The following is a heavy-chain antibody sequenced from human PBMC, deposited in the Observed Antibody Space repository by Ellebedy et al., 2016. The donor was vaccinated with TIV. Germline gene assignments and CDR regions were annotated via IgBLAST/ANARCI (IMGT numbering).Heavy chain of an antibody. D-gene: IGHD5/OR15-5a*01. Sequence: GESLKISCVASGFTFSNYNMNWVRQSPGKGLEWVSSIRITGSDKYYAESVKGRFTISRDNAQNTLFLQINSLRVEDTAVYYGARGWSTPDTWGQGTLVIVSS. CDR1: GFTFSNYN. CDR3: ARGWSTPDT. J-gene: IGHJ5*02. V-gene: IGHV3-21*06. CDR2: IRITGSDK.